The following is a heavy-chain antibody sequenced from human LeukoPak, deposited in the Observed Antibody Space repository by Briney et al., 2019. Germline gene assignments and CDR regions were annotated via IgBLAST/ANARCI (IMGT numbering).Heavy chain of an antibody. V-gene: IGHV3-74*01. D-gene: IGHD2-15*01. CDR3: ARASGGNAAFDI. CDR2: FNSDGSTR. J-gene: IGHJ3*02. CDR1: GFTFSNYC. Sequence: PGVTLRLFHAASGFTFSNYCMHCVPQAPGKGRVGGSLFNSDGSTRNDEESVKGRFTISRDNTNNMQYLQMSSLRAEAAAVYYCARASGGNAAFDIWGQGTMVTVSS.